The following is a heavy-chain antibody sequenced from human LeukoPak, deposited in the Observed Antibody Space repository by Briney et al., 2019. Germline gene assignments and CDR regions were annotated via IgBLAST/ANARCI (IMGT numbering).Heavy chain of an antibody. CDR3: AREFEREDIVVVPAAPPNYYYYYYMDV. V-gene: IGHV4-30-2*01. Sequence: PSETLSLTCTVSGGSISSGTYYWSWIRQPPGKGLEWIGYIYHSGSTYYNPSLKSRVTISVDRSKNQFSLKLSSVTAADTAVYYCAREFEREDIVVVPAAPPNYYYYYYMDVWGKGTTVTVSS. CDR2: IYHSGST. J-gene: IGHJ6*03. D-gene: IGHD2-2*01. CDR1: GGSISSGTYY.